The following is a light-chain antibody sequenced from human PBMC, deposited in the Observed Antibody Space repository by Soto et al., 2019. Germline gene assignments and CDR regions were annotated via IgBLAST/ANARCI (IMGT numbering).Light chain of an antibody. V-gene: IGLV1-44*01. CDR1: RSNIGTNT. J-gene: IGLJ2*01. CDR3: AAWDVSFVV. Sequence: QSALTQPPSASGTPGQRVTISCSGSRSNIGTNTVTWYQQLPGMAPKLLIHSNNQRPSGVPDRFSGSKSGTSASLAISGLQSEDEADYYCAAWDVSFVVFGGGTQLTVL. CDR2: SNN.